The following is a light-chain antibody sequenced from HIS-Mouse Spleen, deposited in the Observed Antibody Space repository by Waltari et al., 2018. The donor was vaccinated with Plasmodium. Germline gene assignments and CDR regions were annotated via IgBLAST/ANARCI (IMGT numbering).Light chain of an antibody. J-gene: IGLJ3*02. CDR2: LNSDGSH. CDR3: QTWGTGINWV. CDR1: SGHSSYA. Sequence: QLVLTQSPSASASLGASVKLTCTLSSGHSSYAIAWPQHQPEKGPRYLMKLNSDGSHSKGDGIPDRFSGSSSGAERYLTISSLQSEDEADYYCQTWGTGINWVFGGGTKLTVL. V-gene: IGLV4-69*01.